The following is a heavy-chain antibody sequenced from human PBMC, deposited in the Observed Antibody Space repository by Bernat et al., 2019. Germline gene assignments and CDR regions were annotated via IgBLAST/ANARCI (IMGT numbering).Heavy chain of an antibody. CDR1: GYTFTSYG. V-gene: IGHV1-18*01. CDR2: ISAYNGNT. J-gene: IGHJ4*02. CDR3: ARGESNYDIFYNFDY. D-gene: IGHD3-9*01. Sequence: QVQLVQSGAEVKKPWASVKVSCKASGYTFTSYGIIWVRQAPVQGLDCMGWISAYNGNTNYAQKLQGRVTMTTDTSTSTAYMELRSLRSDDTDVYYGARGESNYDIFYNFDYWGQGTLVTVA.